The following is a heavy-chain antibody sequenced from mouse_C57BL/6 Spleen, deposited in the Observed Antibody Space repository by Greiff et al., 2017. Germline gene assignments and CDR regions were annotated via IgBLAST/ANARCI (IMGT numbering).Heavy chain of an antibody. V-gene: IGHV1-76*01. CDR1: GYTFTDYY. CDR3: AISPYSNYLAWFAY. Sequence: QVQLQQSGAELVRPGASVKLSCKASGYTFTDYYINWVKQRPGQGLEWIARIYPGSGNTYYNEKFKGKATLTAEKSSSTAYMQLSSLTSEVSAVYFCAISPYSNYLAWFAYWGQGTLVTVSA. CDR2: IYPGSGNT. J-gene: IGHJ3*01. D-gene: IGHD2-5*01.